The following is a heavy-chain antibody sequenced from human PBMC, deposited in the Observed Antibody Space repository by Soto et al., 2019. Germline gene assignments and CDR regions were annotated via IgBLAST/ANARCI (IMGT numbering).Heavy chain of an antibody. Sequence: QVQLQESGPGLVKPSGTLSLTCAVSGGSISSSNWWSWVRQRPGKGLEWIGEMYHSGSTNHNPSLKSRVTISVDKSKNQFSLKLSSLTAADTAVYYCARAHCSGGSCYSVQHWFDPWGQGTLVTVSS. J-gene: IGHJ5*02. V-gene: IGHV4-4*02. CDR1: GGSISSSNW. CDR3: ARAHCSGGSCYSVQHWFDP. D-gene: IGHD2-15*01. CDR2: MYHSGST.